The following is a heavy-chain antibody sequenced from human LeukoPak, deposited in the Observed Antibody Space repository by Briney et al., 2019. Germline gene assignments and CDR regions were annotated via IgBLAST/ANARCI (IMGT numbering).Heavy chain of an antibody. CDR2: VDPEDAET. V-gene: IGHV1-69-2*01. J-gene: IGHJ4*02. Sequence: GATVKISCKASGYTFIDYYIHWVKQAPGRGLEWMGRVDPEDAETIYAEKLQGRVTITADTSTVTAYMELRSLRFDDTAVHYCATAPRVSHWGQGTLVTVSS. CDR3: ATAPRVSH. CDR1: GYTFIDYY.